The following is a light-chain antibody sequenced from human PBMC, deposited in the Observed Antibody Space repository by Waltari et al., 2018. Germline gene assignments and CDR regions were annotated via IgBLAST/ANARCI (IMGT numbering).Light chain of an antibody. V-gene: IGKV1-39*01. J-gene: IGKJ2*01. CDR3: QQGYSSPPYT. CDR2: AAT. CDR1: QSISTY. Sequence: DIQMTQSPSTLSASVGDRVTIPCRPSQSISTYLNWYQQKPGKAPSLLIFAATSLQSVVPSRFSGSGSGTEFTLTINNLQPEDFATYYCQQGYSSPPYTFGQGTKLLI.